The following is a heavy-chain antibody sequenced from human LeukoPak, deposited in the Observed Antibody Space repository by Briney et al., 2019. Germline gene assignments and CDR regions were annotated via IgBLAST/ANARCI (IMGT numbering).Heavy chain of an antibody. CDR3: AKARLWFGELDY. V-gene: IGHV3-23*01. D-gene: IGHD3-10*01. CDR1: GFTFSSYA. Sequence: PGGSLRLSCAASGFTFSSYAMSWVRQAPRNGLEWVSAISGSVWSAYYADSVKGRFTISRDNSKNTLYLQMKSLRAEDTAVYYCAKARLWFGELDYWGQGTLVTVSS. J-gene: IGHJ4*02. CDR2: ISGSVWSA.